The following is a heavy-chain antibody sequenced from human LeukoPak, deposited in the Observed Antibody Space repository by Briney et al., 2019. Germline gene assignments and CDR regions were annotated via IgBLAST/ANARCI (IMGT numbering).Heavy chain of an antibody. Sequence: GGSLRLSCAASGFTFSSYAMSWVRQAPGKGLEWVSAISGSGGSTYYADSVKGRFTISRDNSKNTLYLQMNSLRAEDTAVYYCAKFKVVAARSYYYYGMDVWGQGTTVTVSS. D-gene: IGHD2-15*01. J-gene: IGHJ6*02. CDR2: ISGSGGST. CDR1: GFTFSSYA. V-gene: IGHV3-23*01. CDR3: AKFKVVAARSYYYYGMDV.